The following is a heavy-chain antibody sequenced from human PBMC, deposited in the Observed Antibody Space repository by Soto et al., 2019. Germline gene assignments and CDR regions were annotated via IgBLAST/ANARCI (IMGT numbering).Heavy chain of an antibody. Sequence: QVQLVQSGAEVKKPGSSVKVSCKASGGTFSSYAISWVRQAPGQGLEWMGGIIAILGKATFAEKFQGRVTITADESTSTGYMELSSMRSEDTAVYYCARERGGAIIVGVTGTFDVWGQGTLVTVAS. CDR2: IIAILGKA. CDR1: GGTFSSYA. V-gene: IGHV1-69*01. D-gene: IGHD3-22*01. J-gene: IGHJ3*01. CDR3: ARERGGAIIVGVTGTFDV.